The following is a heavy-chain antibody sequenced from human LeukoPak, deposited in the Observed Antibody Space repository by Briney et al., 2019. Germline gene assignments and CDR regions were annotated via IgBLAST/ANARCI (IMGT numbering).Heavy chain of an antibody. J-gene: IGHJ3*02. CDR1: GFTFSSYA. V-gene: IGHV3-23*01. Sequence: GESLRLSCAASGFTFSSYAMSWVRQAPGKGLEWVSAISGSGGSTYYADSVKGRFTISRDNSKSTLYLQMNSLRAEDTAVYYCAKDAEIWPDAFDIWGQGTMVTVSS. D-gene: IGHD2/OR15-2a*01. CDR2: ISGSGGST. CDR3: AKDAEIWPDAFDI.